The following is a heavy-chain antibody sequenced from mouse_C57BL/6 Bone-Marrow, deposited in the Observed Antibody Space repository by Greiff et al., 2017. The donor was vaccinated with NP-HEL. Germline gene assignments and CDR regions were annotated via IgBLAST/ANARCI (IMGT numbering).Heavy chain of an antibody. CDR2: IWRGGST. V-gene: IGHV2-5*01. D-gene: IGHD1-1*01. Sequence: VMLVESGPGLVQPSQSLSITCTVSGFSLTSYGVHWVRQSPGKGLEWLGVIWRGGSTDYNAAFMSRLSITKDNSKSQVFFKMNSLQADDTAIYYCAKTTVVAFYWYSDVWGTGTTVTVSS. J-gene: IGHJ1*03. CDR1: GFSLTSYG. CDR3: AKTTVVAFYWYSDV.